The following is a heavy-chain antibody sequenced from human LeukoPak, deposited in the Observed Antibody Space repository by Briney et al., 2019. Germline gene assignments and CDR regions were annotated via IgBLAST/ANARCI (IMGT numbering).Heavy chain of an antibody. D-gene: IGHD1-14*01. J-gene: IGHJ4*02. CDR2: INHSGST. V-gene: IGHV4-34*01. CDR3: ARGSLPGYYFDF. CDR1: GGSFSGYY. Sequence: NASETLSLTCAVYGGSFSGYYWSWIRQPPGKGLEWIGEINHSGSTNYNPSPKSRVTISVDTSKNQFSLKLSSVTAADTAVYYCARGSLPGYYFDFWGQGTLVTVSS.